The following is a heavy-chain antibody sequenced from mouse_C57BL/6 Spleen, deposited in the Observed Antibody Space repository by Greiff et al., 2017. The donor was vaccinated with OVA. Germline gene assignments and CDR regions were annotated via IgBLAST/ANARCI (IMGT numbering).Heavy chain of an antibody. CDR2: IYPGDGDT. CDR3: ATGSSPFDY. V-gene: IGHV1-82*01. D-gene: IGHD1-1*01. J-gene: IGHJ2*01. CDR1: GYAFSSSW. Sequence: VKLMESGPELVKPGASVKISCKASGYAFSSSWMNWVKQRPGKGLEWIGRIYPGDGDTNYNGKFKGKATLTADKSSSTAYMQLSSLTSEDSAVYFCATGSSPFDYWGQGTTLTVSS.